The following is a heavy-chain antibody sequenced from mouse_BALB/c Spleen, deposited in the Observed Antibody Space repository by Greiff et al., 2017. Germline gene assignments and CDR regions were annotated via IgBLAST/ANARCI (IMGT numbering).Heavy chain of an antibody. CDR3: ARSTYNYDGD. J-gene: IGHJ2*01. CDR1: GYAFSSSW. Sequence: VQLQQSGPELVKPGASVKISCKASGYAFSSSWMNWVKQRPGQGLEWIGRIYPGDGDTNYNGKFKGKATLTADKSSSTAYMQLSSLTSVDSAVYFCARSTYNYDGDWGQGTTLTVSS. D-gene: IGHD2-12*01. CDR2: IYPGDGDT. V-gene: IGHV1-82*01.